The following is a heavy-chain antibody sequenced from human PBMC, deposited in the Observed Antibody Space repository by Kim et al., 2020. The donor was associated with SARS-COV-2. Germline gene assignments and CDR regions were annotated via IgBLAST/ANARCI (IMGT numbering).Heavy chain of an antibody. V-gene: IGHV3-15*01. D-gene: IGHD3-22*01. J-gene: IGHJ4*02. CDR2: IKSKTDGGTT. Sequence: GGSLRLSCAASGFTFSSAWMTWVRQAPGKGLEWVGRIKSKTDGGTTDYAAPVKGRFVISRDDSEYMLFLQVNSLKSEDTAVYYCATDRVTRYYDDSGVDSWGRGSLVTVSS. CDR3: ATDRVTRYYDDSGVDS. CDR1: GFTFSSAW.